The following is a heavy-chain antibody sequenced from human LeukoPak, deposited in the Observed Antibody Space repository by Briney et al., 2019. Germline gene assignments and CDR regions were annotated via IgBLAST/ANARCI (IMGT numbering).Heavy chain of an antibody. V-gene: IGHV3-21*01. D-gene: IGHD7-27*01. Sequence: GGSLRLSCAASGFTFSSYSMNWVRQAPGKGLEWVSSISSISSYIYYADSVKGRFTISRDNAKNSLFLQMNSLRAEDTAVYYCARVSITGVDYWGQGTLVTVSS. CDR3: ARVSITGVDY. J-gene: IGHJ4*02. CDR1: GFTFSSYS. CDR2: ISSISSYI.